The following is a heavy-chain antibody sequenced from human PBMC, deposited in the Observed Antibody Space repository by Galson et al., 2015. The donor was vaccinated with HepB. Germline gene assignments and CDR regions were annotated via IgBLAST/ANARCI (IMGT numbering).Heavy chain of an antibody. V-gene: IGHV3-21*01. CDR1: GFTFSSYS. D-gene: IGHD5-18*01. CDR3: ARDKYSYNLDADF. J-gene: IGHJ4*02. CDR2: ISSSSSYI. Sequence: SLRLSCAASGFTFSSYSMNWVRQAPGKGLEWVSSISSSSSYIYYADSVKGRFTISRDNAKNSLYLQMNSLRAEDTAVYYCARDKYSYNLDADFWGQRTLVTVSS.